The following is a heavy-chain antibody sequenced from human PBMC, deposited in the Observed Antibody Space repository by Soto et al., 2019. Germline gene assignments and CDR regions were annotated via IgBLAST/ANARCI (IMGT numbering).Heavy chain of an antibody. D-gene: IGHD3-22*01. V-gene: IGHV4-59*01. CDR3: ARGFYDTGGYSSHFDI. CDR1: GDTIPSYY. Sequence: LSLTCSVSGDTIPSYYCNWIRQPPWKRLDFIGYIYYTVSTLYNPSLCSRFTFSFDASKNQFSLNLISVTAADTAVYYCARGFYDTGGYSSHFDIWGQG. CDR2: IYYTVST. J-gene: IGHJ5*02.